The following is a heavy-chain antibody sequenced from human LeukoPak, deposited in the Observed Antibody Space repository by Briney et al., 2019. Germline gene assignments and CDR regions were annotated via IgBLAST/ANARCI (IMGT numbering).Heavy chain of an antibody. J-gene: IGHJ3*02. CDR2: IYYSVDT. Sequence: SETLSLTCTVSGVSISSSNSYWGWIRQPPGKGLEWIGDIYYSVDTNYNPSLKSRVTISLDTSNNQFSLKLSSVTAAHTAVYYCARSPIAAAGTDAFDIWGQGTMVTVSS. V-gene: IGHV4-61*05. D-gene: IGHD6-13*01. CDR3: ARSPIAAAGTDAFDI. CDR1: GVSISSSNSY.